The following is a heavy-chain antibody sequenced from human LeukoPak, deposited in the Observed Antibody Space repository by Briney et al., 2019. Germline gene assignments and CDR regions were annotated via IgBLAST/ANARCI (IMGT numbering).Heavy chain of an antibody. Sequence: PGGSLRLSCAASGFTVSSNYMSWVRQAPGKGLEWVSVIYSSGSTYYADSVKGRFTISRDNSKNTLYLRMNSLRAEDTAVYYCARIPQIAVAGIGAFDIWGQGTMVTVSS. CDR1: GFTVSSNY. CDR3: ARIPQIAVAGIGAFDI. CDR2: IYSSGST. J-gene: IGHJ3*02. D-gene: IGHD6-19*01. V-gene: IGHV3-53*01.